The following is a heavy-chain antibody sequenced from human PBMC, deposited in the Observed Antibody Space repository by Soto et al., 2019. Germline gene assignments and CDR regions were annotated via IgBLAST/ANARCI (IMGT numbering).Heavy chain of an antibody. Sequence: QVQLVESGGGVVQPGRSLRLSCAASGFTFSSYGMHWVRQAPGKGLEWVAVISYDGSNKYYADSVKGRFTISRDNSKNTLYLQMNSLRAEDTAVYYCAKISIAVAGTVDYWGQGTLVTVSS. CDR1: GFTFSSYG. D-gene: IGHD6-19*01. V-gene: IGHV3-30*18. CDR2: ISYDGSNK. J-gene: IGHJ4*02. CDR3: AKISIAVAGTVDY.